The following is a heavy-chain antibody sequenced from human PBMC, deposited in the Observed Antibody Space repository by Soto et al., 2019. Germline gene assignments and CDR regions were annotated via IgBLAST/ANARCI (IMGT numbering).Heavy chain of an antibody. V-gene: IGHV3-33*01. J-gene: IGHJ4*02. CDR2: IWYDGSNK. CDR3: ARDRGFDYVDY. Sequence: QVQLVESGGGVVQPGRSLRVSCAASGFTFSSYGIHWVRQAPGKGLEWVALIWYDGSNKYYADSVKGRFTISRDNSKNTLYLKMNGLRAEDRAVYYCARDRGFDYVDYWGQGTLVTVSS. CDR1: GFTFSSYG.